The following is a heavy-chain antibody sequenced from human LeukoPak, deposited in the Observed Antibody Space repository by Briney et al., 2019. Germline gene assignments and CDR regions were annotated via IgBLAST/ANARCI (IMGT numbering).Heavy chain of an antibody. Sequence: PGGSLRLSCAASGFTFSSYWMHWVRQAPGKGLVWVSRVNCDGSEIIYADSVKGRFTISRDNAKNTLYLQMNSLSAEDTAMYYCARGHVAGSDRHWDYCGQGSLATVSS. J-gene: IGHJ4*02. CDR3: ARGHVAGSDRHWDY. V-gene: IGHV3-74*01. CDR1: GFTFSSYW. CDR2: VNCDGSEI. D-gene: IGHD6-19*01.